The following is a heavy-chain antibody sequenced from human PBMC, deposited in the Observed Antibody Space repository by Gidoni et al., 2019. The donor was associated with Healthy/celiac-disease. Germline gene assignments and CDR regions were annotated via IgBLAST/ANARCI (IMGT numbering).Heavy chain of an antibody. CDR3: ARGADGDQVPYGMDV. Sequence: QVQLVESGGGVVKPGRSLRRSCAASGFTLSCYAMHCVRQAPGKGLEWVACISYDGSNKYYTESGKGRFTIARDNSKNTLYLQMNSLRAEDTAVYYCARGADGDQVPYGMDVWGQGTTVTVSS. CDR2: ISYDGSNK. J-gene: IGHJ6*02. V-gene: IGHV3-30*04. D-gene: IGHD4-17*01. CDR1: GFTLSCYA.